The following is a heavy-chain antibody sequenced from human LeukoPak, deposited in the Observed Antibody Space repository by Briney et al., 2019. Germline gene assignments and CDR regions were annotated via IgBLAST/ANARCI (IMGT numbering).Heavy chain of an antibody. D-gene: IGHD2-21*01. CDR1: GFTFSSYA. J-gene: IGHJ4*02. V-gene: IGHV3-23*01. Sequence: PGGSLRLSCAASGFTFSSYAMTWVRQAAGKGLEWVSGISGSGGGTYYADSVKGRFTISRDNSKNTLSLQMNTLRAEDTAVYYCTKSLDVVVSASDYWGQGTLVTVSS. CDR2: ISGSGGGT. CDR3: TKSLDVVVSASDY.